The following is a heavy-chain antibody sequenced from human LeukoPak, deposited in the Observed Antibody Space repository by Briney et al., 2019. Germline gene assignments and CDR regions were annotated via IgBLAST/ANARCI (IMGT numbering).Heavy chain of an antibody. CDR2: IHTSGTT. CDR1: GGSISSYY. Sequence: PSETLSLTCTVSGGSISSYYWSWIRQPPGKGLEWIGRIHTSGTTNYNPSLKSRVTMSVDTSKNQFSLELTSVTAADTAVYYCAREETTRSQRAFDYWGQGTLVTVSS. V-gene: IGHV4-4*07. D-gene: IGHD2-15*01. CDR3: AREETTRSQRAFDY. J-gene: IGHJ4*02.